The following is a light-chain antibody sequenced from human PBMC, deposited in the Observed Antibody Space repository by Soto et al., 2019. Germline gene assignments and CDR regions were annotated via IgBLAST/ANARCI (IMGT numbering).Light chain of an antibody. CDR3: QSYDNSLSGSWV. V-gene: IGLV2-14*01. Sequence: QSALTQPASVSGSPGQSITISCTGTSGDIGSYNRVSWYQQHPGKAPKLIIYEVTDRPSGVSNRFSGSKSGNTASLTINGLQAEDEAHYYCQSYDNSLSGSWVFGGGTKLTVL. CDR1: SGDIGSYNR. CDR2: EVT. J-gene: IGLJ3*02.